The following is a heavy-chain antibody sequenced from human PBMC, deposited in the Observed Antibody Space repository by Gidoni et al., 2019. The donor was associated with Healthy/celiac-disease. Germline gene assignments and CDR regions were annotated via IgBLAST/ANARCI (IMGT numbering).Heavy chain of an antibody. V-gene: IGHV4-39*01. CDR2: IYYSGST. CDR3: ARAPVTIFGVVIIFDWFDP. Sequence: QLQLQESGPGLVKPSETLSLTCTVSGGSISSSSSYWGWIRQPPGKGLEWIGSIYYSGSTYYNPSLKSRVTISVDTSKNQFSLKLSSVTAADTAVYYCARAPVTIFGVVIIFDWFDPWGQGTLVTVSS. CDR1: GGSISSSSSY. D-gene: IGHD3-3*01. J-gene: IGHJ5*02.